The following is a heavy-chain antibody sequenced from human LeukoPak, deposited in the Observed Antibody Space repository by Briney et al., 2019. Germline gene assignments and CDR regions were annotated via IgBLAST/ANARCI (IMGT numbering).Heavy chain of an antibody. D-gene: IGHD3-3*01. J-gene: IGHJ3*02. CDR1: GYTFTSYD. V-gene: IGHV1-8*03. CDR2: MNRNSGNT. CDR3: AREPSGYYTGAFDI. Sequence: GASVKVSCKASGYTFTSYDINWVRQATGQGLEWMGWMNRNSGNTGYAQKFQGRVTITRNTSISTAYMELSSLRSEDTAVYYCAREPSGYYTGAFDIWGQGTMVTVSS.